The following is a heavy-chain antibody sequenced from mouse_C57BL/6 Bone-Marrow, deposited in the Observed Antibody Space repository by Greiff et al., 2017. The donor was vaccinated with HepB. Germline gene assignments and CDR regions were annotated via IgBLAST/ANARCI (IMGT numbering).Heavy chain of an antibody. CDR2: IWSGGST. J-gene: IGHJ1*03. CDR1: GFSLTSYG. V-gene: IGHV2-4*01. D-gene: IGHD1-1*01. Sequence: QVQLKESGPGLVQPSQSLSITCTVSGFSLTSYGVHWVRQPPGKGLEWLGVIWSGGSTDYNAAFISRLSISKDNSKSQVFFKMNSLQADDTAIYYCAKNRGKGYWYFDVWGTGTTVTVSS. CDR3: AKNRGKGYWYFDV.